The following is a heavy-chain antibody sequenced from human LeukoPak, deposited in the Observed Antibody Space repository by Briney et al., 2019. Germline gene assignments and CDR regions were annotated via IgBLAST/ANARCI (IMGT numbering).Heavy chain of an antibody. CDR1: GLIFSNYG. Sequence: GGSLRLSCVASGLIFSNYGMHWVRQAPGKGLECVAVIWYDGSNKYYADSVKGRFSISRDNSRNTVYLQMNNLRSEHTAIYYCTSNFAFWGQGTLVTVSS. V-gene: IGHV3-33*01. CDR2: IWYDGSNK. CDR3: TSNFAF. J-gene: IGHJ4*02.